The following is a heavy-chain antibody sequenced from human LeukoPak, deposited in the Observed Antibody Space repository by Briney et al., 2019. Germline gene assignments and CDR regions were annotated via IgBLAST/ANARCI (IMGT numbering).Heavy chain of an antibody. Sequence: PGGSLRLSCAASGFTFSSYWMSWVRQAPGKGLEWVANIKQDGSEKYYVDSVEGRFTISRDNAKSSLYLQMNSLRAEDMAVYYCARDLGGYDFWSGYQGTVDYYGMDVWGQGATVTVTS. V-gene: IGHV3-7*01. D-gene: IGHD3-3*01. J-gene: IGHJ6*02. CDR1: GFTFSSYW. CDR2: IKQDGSEK. CDR3: ARDLGGYDFWSGYQGTVDYYGMDV.